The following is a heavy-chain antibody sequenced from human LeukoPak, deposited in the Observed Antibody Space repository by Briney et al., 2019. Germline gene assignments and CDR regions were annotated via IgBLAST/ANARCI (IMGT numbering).Heavy chain of an antibody. J-gene: IGHJ6*02. CDR1: GGSISSGDYY. CDR2: IYYSGST. CDR3: ASGRQQLAHYGMDV. D-gene: IGHD6-13*01. V-gene: IGHV4-30-4*02. Sequence: SETLSLTCTVSGGSISSGDYYWSWIRQPPGKGLEWIGYIYYSGSTCYNPSLKSRVTISVDTSKNQFSLKLSSVTAADTAVYYCASGRQQLAHYGMDVWGQGTTVTVSS.